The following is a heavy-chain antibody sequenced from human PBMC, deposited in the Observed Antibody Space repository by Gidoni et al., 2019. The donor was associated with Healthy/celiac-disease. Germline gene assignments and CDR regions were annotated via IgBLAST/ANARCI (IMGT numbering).Heavy chain of an antibody. D-gene: IGHD5-18*01. CDR3: ARDADTAMYYYYMDV. Sequence: EVQLVESGGGLVQPGGSLRLSCAASGFTFSSYWMSWVRQAPGKGLEWVANIKQDGSEKYYVDSVKGRFTISRDNAKNSLYLQMNSLRAEDTAVYYCARDADTAMYYYYMDVWGKGTTVTVSS. J-gene: IGHJ6*03. CDR2: IKQDGSEK. V-gene: IGHV3-7*01. CDR1: GFTFSSYW.